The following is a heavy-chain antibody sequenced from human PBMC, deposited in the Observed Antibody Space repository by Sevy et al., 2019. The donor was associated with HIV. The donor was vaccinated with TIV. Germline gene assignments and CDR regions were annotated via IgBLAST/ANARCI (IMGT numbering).Heavy chain of an antibody. CDR1: GFTFSSYS. Sequence: GGSLRLSCAASGFTFSSYSMNWVRQAPGKGLEWVSYISSSSTIYYADSVKGRFTISRDNAKNSLYLQMNSLRAEDTAVYYCARGRCSTSCYAFDYWGQGTLVTVSS. CDR3: ARGRCSTSCYAFDY. CDR2: ISSSSTI. D-gene: IGHD2-2*01. V-gene: IGHV3-48*01. J-gene: IGHJ4*02.